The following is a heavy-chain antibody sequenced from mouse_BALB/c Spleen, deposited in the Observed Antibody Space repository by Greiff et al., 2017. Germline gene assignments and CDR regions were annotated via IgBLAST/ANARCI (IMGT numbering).Heavy chain of an antibody. Sequence: EVQLVESGGGLVKPGGSLKLSCAASGFTFSSYAMSWVRQTPEKRLEWVASISSGGSTYYPDSVKGRFTISRDNARNILFLQMSSLRSEDTAMYYCARGVYYGSYWYFDVWGAGTTVTVSS. D-gene: IGHD1-1*01. CDR1: GFTFSSYA. CDR2: ISSGGST. V-gene: IGHV5-6-5*01. J-gene: IGHJ1*01. CDR3: ARGVYYGSYWYFDV.